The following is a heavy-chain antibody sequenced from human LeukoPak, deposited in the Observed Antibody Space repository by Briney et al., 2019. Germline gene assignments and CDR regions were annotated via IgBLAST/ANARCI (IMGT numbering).Heavy chain of an antibody. CDR2: INPNSGGT. CDR1: GYTFTGYY. CDR3: ARSSGGHTTGTDGMDV. V-gene: IGHV1-2*02. J-gene: IGHJ6*02. D-gene: IGHD1-1*01. Sequence: GASVKVSCKASGYTFTGYYMHWVRQAPGQGLEWMGWINPNSGGTNYAQKFQGRVTMTRDTSISTAYVELSRLRSDDTAVYYCARSSGGHTTGTDGMDVWGQGTTVTVSS.